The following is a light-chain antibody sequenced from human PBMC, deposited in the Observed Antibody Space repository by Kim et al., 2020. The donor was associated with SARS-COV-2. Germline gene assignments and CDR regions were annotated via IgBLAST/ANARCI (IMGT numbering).Light chain of an antibody. Sequence: EIVLTQSPCTLSLSPGERATLSCRASQSVSSSYLAWYQQKPGQAPRLLIYGASSRATGIPDRFSGSGSGTDFTLTISRLEPEDFAVYYCQQYGSSQYTFGQGTKLEI. J-gene: IGKJ2*01. CDR3: QQYGSSQYT. V-gene: IGKV3-20*01. CDR2: GAS. CDR1: QSVSSSY.